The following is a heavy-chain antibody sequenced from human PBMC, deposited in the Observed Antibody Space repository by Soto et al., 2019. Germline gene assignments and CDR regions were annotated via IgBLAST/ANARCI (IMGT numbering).Heavy chain of an antibody. J-gene: IGHJ4*02. CDR1: GGRFRSYD. CDR3: TRAYGAETYDF. D-gene: IGHD3-10*01. Sequence: DPVKFSCKGSGGRFRSYDIHWVRQAPGHGLEWMGWMNPNSGNTGYSQNFRGRVTMPQNHARSTAYMKLSRLSSDDPAPSYCTRAYGAETYDFWRQGAGDTVSS. V-gene: IGHV1-8*02. CDR2: MNPNSGNT.